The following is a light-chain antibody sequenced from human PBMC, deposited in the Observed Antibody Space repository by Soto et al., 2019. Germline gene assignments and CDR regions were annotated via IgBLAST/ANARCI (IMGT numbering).Light chain of an antibody. CDR2: GAS. CDR1: QSVSSNY. J-gene: IGKJ3*01. V-gene: IGKV3-20*01. Sequence: IVFTQSPCTLSLSPGERAPLSCSASQSVSSNYLAWYQPKPGQAPRLLIYGASSRATGIPDRFSGSGSGTDFTLTITRLEPEDFAVYYCQQYGSSLFTFGPGTKVDIK. CDR3: QQYGSSLFT.